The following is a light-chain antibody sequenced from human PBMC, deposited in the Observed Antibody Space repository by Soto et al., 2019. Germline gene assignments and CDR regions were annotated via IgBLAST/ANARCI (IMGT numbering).Light chain of an antibody. CDR1: QSISSW. CDR2: DAS. J-gene: IGKJ1*01. CDR3: QQYNSYSPT. Sequence: DIPMTQSPSTLSASVGDRVTITCRASQSISSWLAWYQHKPGKAPKLLNYDASSLESGVPSTFGGSGSGTEFTLTISNLQPDDFATYYCQQYNSYSPTFGQGTKVEIK. V-gene: IGKV1-5*01.